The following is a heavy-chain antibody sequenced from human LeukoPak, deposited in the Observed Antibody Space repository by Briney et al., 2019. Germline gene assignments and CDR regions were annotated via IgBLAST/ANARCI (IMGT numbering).Heavy chain of an antibody. Sequence: GGLRLSCAASGFTFSSYWMHWVRQAPGKGLVWVSRINSDGSSTSYADSVKGRFTISRDNAKNTPYLQMNSLRAEDTAVYYCARGHYYDSSGYLGYWGQGTLVTVSS. J-gene: IGHJ4*02. D-gene: IGHD3-22*01. V-gene: IGHV3-74*01. CDR1: GFTFSSYW. CDR2: INSDGSST. CDR3: ARGHYYDSSGYLGY.